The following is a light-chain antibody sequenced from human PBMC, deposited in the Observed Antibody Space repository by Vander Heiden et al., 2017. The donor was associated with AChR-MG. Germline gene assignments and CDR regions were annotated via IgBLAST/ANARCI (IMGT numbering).Light chain of an antibody. CDR3: NLYTGGSTLV. CDR1: SSDIATYNR. J-gene: IGLJ2*01. CDR2: EVA. Sequence: QSALTQPPSVSGSPGQSVTISCTGTSSDIATYNRVSWYQQSPGSAPKLVIYEVAKRPSGVPDRFSGSKSGTTASLTISGLQAEDEADYYCNLYTGGSTLVFGGGTRLTVL. V-gene: IGLV2-18*01.